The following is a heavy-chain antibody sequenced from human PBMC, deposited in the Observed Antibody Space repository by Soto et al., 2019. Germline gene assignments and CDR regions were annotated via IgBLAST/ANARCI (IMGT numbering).Heavy chain of an antibody. CDR1: GFTFSSYG. CDR3: ARDPNYYDSSGYYGY. D-gene: IGHD3-22*01. CDR2: IWYDGSNK. V-gene: IGHV3-33*01. J-gene: IGHJ4*02. Sequence: QVQLVESGGGVVQPGRSLRLSCAASGFTFSSYGMHWVRQAPGKGLEWVAVIWYDGSNKYYADSVKGRFTISRDNSKNTLYLQMNSLRAEDTAVYYCARDPNYYDSSGYYGYWGQGTLVTVSS.